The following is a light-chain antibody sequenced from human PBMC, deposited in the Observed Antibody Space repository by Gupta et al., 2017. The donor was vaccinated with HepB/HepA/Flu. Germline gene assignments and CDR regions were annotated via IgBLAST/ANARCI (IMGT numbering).Light chain of an antibody. J-gene: IGKJ1*01. Sequence: DIVMTQSPDSLAVSLGDRATINCKSSQSVSYSSNNKNNLAWYQQKPRQPPKLLIYWASIRESGVPDRFSGSGSGTDFTLTISSLQAEDVAVYYCQQYYSTPWTFGQGTKVEIK. CDR3: QQYYSTPWT. CDR1: QSVSYSSNNKNN. V-gene: IGKV4-1*01. CDR2: WAS.